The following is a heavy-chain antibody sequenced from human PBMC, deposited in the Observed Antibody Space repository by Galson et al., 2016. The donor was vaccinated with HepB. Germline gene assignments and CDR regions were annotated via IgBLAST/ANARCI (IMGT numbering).Heavy chain of an antibody. D-gene: IGHD1-1*01. CDR3: ARGGWDRTNDF. CDR1: GYTFTTYA. V-gene: IGHV1-3*01. Sequence: SVKVSCKASGYTFTTYAMHWVGQAPGQRLEWMGWINVGNGNTKYSQKFQGRVTITRDTSASTAYMELSSLRSQDTAVYYCARGGWDRTNDFWGQGTLVTVSS. J-gene: IGHJ4*02. CDR2: INVGNGNT.